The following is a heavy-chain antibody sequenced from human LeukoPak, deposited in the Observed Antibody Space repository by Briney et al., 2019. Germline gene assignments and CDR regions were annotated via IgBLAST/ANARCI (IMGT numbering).Heavy chain of an antibody. CDR1: GFTFSSYA. V-gene: IGHV3-64*01. D-gene: IGHD3-10*01. CDR3: ARRSSGSYWPDY. Sequence: GGSLRLSCAASGFTFSSYAMYWVRQAPGKGLEYVSAITTNGGSTYYANSVKGRFTISRDNSNNTLYLQMGSLRVEDMAVYYCARRSSGSYWPDYWGQGTLVTVSS. CDR2: ITTNGGST. J-gene: IGHJ4*02.